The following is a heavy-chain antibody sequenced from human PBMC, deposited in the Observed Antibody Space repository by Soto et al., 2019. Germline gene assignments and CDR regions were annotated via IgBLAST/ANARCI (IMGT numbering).Heavy chain of an antibody. Sequence: GASVKVSCKASGRTFSSYAISWLRQAPGQGLEWMGGIIPIFGTANYAQKFQGRVTITADKSTSTAYMELSSLRSEDTAVYYCAGVHYYDSSGYPYFDYWGQGTLVTAPQ. CDR3: AGVHYYDSSGYPYFDY. CDR1: GRTFSSYA. CDR2: IIPIFGTA. V-gene: IGHV1-69*06. J-gene: IGHJ4*02. D-gene: IGHD3-22*01.